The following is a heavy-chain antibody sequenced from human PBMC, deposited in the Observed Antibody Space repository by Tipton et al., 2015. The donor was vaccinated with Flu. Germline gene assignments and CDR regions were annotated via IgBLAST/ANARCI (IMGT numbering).Heavy chain of an antibody. CDR2: IYTSEST. CDR3: ARVMRYYDSSGYYHDDAFDI. D-gene: IGHD3-22*01. V-gene: IGHV4-61*02. CDR1: VGSISSASYY. Sequence: LRLSCTVSVGSISSASYYWSWIRQPAGKGLEWIGRIYTSESTNYNPSLKSRVTISVDTSKNQFSLKLSSVTAADTAVYYCARVMRYYDSSGYYHDDAFDIWGQGTMVTVSS. J-gene: IGHJ3*02.